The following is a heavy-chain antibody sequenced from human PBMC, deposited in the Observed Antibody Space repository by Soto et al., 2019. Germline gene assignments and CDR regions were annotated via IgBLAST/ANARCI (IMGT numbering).Heavy chain of an antibody. CDR1: GYSFTDYY. V-gene: IGHV1-2*02. CDR2: INPKSGAT. Sequence: AAVKVSCKSSGYSFTDYYVHWVRQAPGHGLERMGWINPKSGATTYAQKFRGRVTMTRDTSTTTVYMDLTRLTSDDTAVYYCTRGGMTFSDWNRYFNGMEVWGQGTAVPVSS. CDR3: TRGGMTFSDWNRYFNGMEV. D-gene: IGHD1-1*01. J-gene: IGHJ6*02.